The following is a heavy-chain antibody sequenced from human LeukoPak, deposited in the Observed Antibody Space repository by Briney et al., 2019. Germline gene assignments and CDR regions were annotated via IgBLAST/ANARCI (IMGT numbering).Heavy chain of an antibody. J-gene: IGHJ4*02. D-gene: IGHD5-18*01. V-gene: IGHV1-2*02. CDR1: GYTFTGYY. CDR3: ARDPSLSAMVDY. Sequence: VASVKVSCKASGYTFTGYYMHLVRQAPGQGLEWMGWINPNSGGTNYAQKFQGRVTMTRDTSISTAYMELSRLRSDDTAVYYCARDPSLSAMVDYWGQGTLVTVSS. CDR2: INPNSGGT.